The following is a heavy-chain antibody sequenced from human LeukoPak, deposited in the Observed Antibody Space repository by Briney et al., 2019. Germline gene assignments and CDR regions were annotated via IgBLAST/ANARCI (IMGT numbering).Heavy chain of an antibody. V-gene: IGHV3-23*01. Sequence: GGSLTLSCAASGFTFSCLAMMWVRQAPGKGLEGVLAISGSGGSTYYAVSVKGRFTISRANSKNTLYLQMNSLRAEDTAAYYCAKGRGSYYPLAFDYWGQGTLVTVSS. CDR2: ISGSGGST. D-gene: IGHD3-10*01. CDR3: AKGRGSYYPLAFDY. J-gene: IGHJ4*02. CDR1: GFTFSCLA.